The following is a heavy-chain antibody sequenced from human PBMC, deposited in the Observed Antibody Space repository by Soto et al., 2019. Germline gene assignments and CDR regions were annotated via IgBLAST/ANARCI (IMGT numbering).Heavy chain of an antibody. D-gene: IGHD2-15*01. Sequence: QVQLVESGGGLVKPGGSLRLSCAASGFTFSDYYMSWIRQAPGKGLEWVSYISSSGSTVSYADSVKGRFTISRDNAKNSRYLQMNSLRAEDTSVYYCAGRVAGGKHLAYWGQGTLVTVPS. CDR1: GFTFSDYY. CDR2: ISSSGSTV. CDR3: AGRVAGGKHLAY. V-gene: IGHV3-11*01. J-gene: IGHJ4*02.